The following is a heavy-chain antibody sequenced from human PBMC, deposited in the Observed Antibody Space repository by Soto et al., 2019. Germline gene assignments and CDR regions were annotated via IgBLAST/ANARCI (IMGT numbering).Heavy chain of an antibody. CDR3: AKAPFQDNYFDY. CDR2: ISGSGGST. CDR1: GFTFSSYA. J-gene: IGHJ4*02. V-gene: IGHV3-23*01. Sequence: EVQLLESGGGLVQPGGSLRLSCAASGFTFSSYAMSWVRQAPGTGLEWVSAISGSGGSTYYADSVKGRFTISRDNSKNTLYLQMNSLRAEDTAVYYGAKAPFQDNYFDYWGQGTLVTVSS.